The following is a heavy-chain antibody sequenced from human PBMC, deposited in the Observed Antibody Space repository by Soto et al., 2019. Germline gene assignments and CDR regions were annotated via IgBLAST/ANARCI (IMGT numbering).Heavy chain of an antibody. D-gene: IGHD3-9*01. CDR3: AREAGLDWLVDV. Sequence: SETLSLTCTVSGGSISSYYWSWIRQPPGKGLEWIGYIYYSGSTNYNPSLKSRVTISVDTSKNQFSLKLSSVTAADTAVYYCAREAGLDWLVDVWGQGTTVTVPS. J-gene: IGHJ6*02. CDR2: IYYSGST. V-gene: IGHV4-59*01. CDR1: GGSISSYY.